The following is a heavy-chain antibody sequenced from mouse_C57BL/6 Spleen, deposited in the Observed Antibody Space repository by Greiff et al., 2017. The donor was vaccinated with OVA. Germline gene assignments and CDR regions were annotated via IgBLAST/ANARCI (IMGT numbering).Heavy chain of an antibody. Sequence: VQVVESGAELVRPGASVTLSCKASGYTFTDYEMHWVKQTPVHGLEWIGAIDPETGGTAYNQKFKGKAILTADKSSSTAYMELRSLTSEDSAVYYCTRLYFDVWGTGTTVTVSS. CDR1: GYTFTDYE. CDR2: IDPETGGT. J-gene: IGHJ1*03. CDR3: TRLYFDV. V-gene: IGHV1-15*01.